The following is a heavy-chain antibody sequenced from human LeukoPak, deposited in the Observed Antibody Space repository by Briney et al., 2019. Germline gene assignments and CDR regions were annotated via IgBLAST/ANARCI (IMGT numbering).Heavy chain of an antibody. CDR1: GFTFSDYF. J-gene: IGHJ3*02. CDR2: INSAGDNI. D-gene: IGHD5-12*01. Sequence: GGSLRLSCVASGFTFSDYFMSWIRQAPGKGLEWLSFINSAGDNIYYADSVKGRFTISRDNAKNSLYLQMNSLRAEDTAVYYCARDLDIVATGAAFDIWGQGTMVTVSS. CDR3: ARDLDIVATGAAFDI. V-gene: IGHV3-11*04.